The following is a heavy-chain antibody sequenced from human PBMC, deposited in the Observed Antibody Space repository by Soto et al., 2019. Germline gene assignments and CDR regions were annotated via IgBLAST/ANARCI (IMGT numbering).Heavy chain of an antibody. CDR2: NYYSGIT. CDR1: GGSISSGGYY. CDR3: ARGSSIAGLYYGMDV. Sequence: QVQLQESGPGLVKPSQTLSLTCTVSGGSISSGGYYWTWIRQHPGKGLEWIGDNYYSGITYYNPSLKSRVSISLETSKNHFSLKLSSVTAADTAVYYCARGSSIAGLYYGMDVWGQGTTVTESS. J-gene: IGHJ6*02. D-gene: IGHD6-6*01. V-gene: IGHV4-31*03.